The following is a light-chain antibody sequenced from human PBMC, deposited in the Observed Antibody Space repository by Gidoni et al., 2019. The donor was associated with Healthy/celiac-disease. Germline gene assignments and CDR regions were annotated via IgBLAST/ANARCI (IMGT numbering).Light chain of an antibody. CDR2: GAS. Sequence: EIVLTQSPGTLSLSPGERATLSCRASQSVSSSYLAWYQQKPGQAPTLLIYGASSRATGIPDRFSGSGSGTDFTLTISRLEPEDFAVYDCQQYGSSPPYTFGQXTKLEIK. V-gene: IGKV3-20*01. CDR3: QQYGSSPPYT. J-gene: IGKJ2*01. CDR1: QSVSSSY.